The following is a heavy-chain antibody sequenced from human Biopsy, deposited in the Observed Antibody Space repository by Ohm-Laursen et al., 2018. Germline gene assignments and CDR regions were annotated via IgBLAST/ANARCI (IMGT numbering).Heavy chain of an antibody. Sequence: TLSLTCAVYGGSFSGYYWSWIRQPPGKGLEWIGENNHRGSTNYNPSLKSRVTISVDTSKNQFLRKVRSVTAADTAVYYCVRGVDYYDPYHYYALDVWGQGATVTVSS. J-gene: IGHJ6*02. CDR2: NNHRGST. V-gene: IGHV4-34*01. D-gene: IGHD3-22*01. CDR3: VRGVDYYDPYHYYALDV. CDR1: GGSFSGYY.